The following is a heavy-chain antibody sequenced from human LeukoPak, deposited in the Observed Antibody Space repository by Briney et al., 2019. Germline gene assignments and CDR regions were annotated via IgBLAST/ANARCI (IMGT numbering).Heavy chain of an antibody. J-gene: IGHJ4*02. V-gene: IGHV4-34*01. CDR1: GGSFSGYY. CDR2: INHSGST. CDR3: AGGPYYYDSSGYSLDY. Sequence: PSETLSLTCAVYGGSFSGYYWSWIRQPPGKGLEWIGEINHSGSTNYNPSLKSRVTISVDTSKNQISLKLSSVTAADTAVYYCAGGPYYYDSSGYSLDYWGQGTLVTVSS. D-gene: IGHD3-22*01.